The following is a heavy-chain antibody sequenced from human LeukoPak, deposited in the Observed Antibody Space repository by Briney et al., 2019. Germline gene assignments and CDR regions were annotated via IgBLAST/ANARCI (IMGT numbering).Heavy chain of an antibody. D-gene: IGHD2-15*01. Sequence: GGSLRLSCAASGFTFSSFDMNWVRQAPGKGLECISTITGSATRTFYADSVKGRFTVSRDNSKNMLFLQTNSLRVEDTAIYYCAKHGCSSASCYTWGQGTLVTVSS. CDR3: AKHGCSSASCYT. V-gene: IGHV3-23*01. CDR2: ITGSATRT. CDR1: GFTFSSFD. J-gene: IGHJ5*02.